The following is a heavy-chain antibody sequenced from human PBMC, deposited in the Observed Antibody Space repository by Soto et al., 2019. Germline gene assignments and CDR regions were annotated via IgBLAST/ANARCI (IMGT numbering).Heavy chain of an antibody. CDR1: GDNIRNNA. D-gene: IGHD6-6*01. V-gene: IGHV1-69*01. CDR3: ARGGQSSSPHLYSNGLDV. J-gene: IGHJ6*02. Sequence: QVQLVQSGAEVKTPGSWVKFSCKASGDNIRNNAFSWVRQAPGQGLEWMGGIIPIFTAANYAQRYQGRVTITADESTTTVYLYLNSLTSEDTAVYYCARGGQSSSPHLYSNGLDVWGQGTAVSVTS. CDR2: IIPIFTAA.